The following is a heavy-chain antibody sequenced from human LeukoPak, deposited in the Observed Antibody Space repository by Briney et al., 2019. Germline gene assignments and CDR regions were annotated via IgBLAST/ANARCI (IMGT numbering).Heavy chain of an antibody. CDR3: AREPPDTAMFDY. J-gene: IGHJ4*02. D-gene: IGHD5-18*01. CDR1: GGTFSSYA. CDR2: IIPIFGTA. V-gene: IGHV1-69*01. Sequence: ASVKVSCKASGGTFSSYAISWVRQAPGQGLEWMGGIIPIFGTANYAQKFQGRVTITADESTSTAYMELSSLRSEDTAVYCCAREPPDTAMFDYWGQGTLVTVSS.